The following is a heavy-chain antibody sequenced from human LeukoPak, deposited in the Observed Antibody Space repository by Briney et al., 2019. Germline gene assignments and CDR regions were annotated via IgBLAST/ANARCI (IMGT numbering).Heavy chain of an antibody. CDR3: ARLLTIFGVVNDY. CDR1: GYTFTGYY. J-gene: IGHJ4*02. V-gene: IGHV1-2*02. Sequence: ASVMVSCKASGYTFTGYYMHWVRQAPGQGLEWMGWINPNSGGTNYAQKFQGRVTMTRDTSISTAYMELSRLRSDDTAVYYCARLLTIFGVVNDYWGQGTLVTVSS. CDR2: INPNSGGT. D-gene: IGHD3-3*01.